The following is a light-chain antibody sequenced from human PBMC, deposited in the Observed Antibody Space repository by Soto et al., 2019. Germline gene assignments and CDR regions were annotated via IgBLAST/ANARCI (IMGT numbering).Light chain of an antibody. J-gene: IGKJ2*01. CDR2: DAS. Sequence: EIVLTQSPATLSLSPGERATLSCRASQSVSSYLAWYQQKPGQAPRLLIYDASNRATGIPARFSGSGSGTDVTLTISSLEPEGFAVDYCQQRSNWPPYTCGQGTKMEIK. CDR1: QSVSSY. V-gene: IGKV3-11*01. CDR3: QQRSNWPPYT.